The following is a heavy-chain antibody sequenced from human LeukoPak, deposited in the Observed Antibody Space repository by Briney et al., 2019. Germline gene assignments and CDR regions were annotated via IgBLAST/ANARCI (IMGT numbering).Heavy chain of an antibody. V-gene: IGHV5-51*01. D-gene: IGHD6-6*01. CDR2: IYPVDSDT. J-gene: IGHJ4*02. CDR1: GYSFTTYW. Sequence: GESLKISCKASGYSFTTYWIGWVRQMPGKGLEWMGIIYPVDSDTRYSPSFEGQVTISADKSISTTYLQWTSLKASDTAMYYCARLRGSSSSGALLYWGQGTLATVST. CDR3: ARLRGSSSSGALLY.